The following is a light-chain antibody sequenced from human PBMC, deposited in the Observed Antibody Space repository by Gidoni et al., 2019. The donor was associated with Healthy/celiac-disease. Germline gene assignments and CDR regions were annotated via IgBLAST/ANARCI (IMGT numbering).Light chain of an antibody. CDR1: QSISSW. Sequence: DIQMTQSPSTLSASVGDRVTITCRASQSISSWLAWYQLKPGKAPKLLIYKASSLESGVPSRFSGSGSGTEFTLTISSRQPDDFATYYCQQYNSYPLTFGGGTKVEIK. J-gene: IGKJ4*01. V-gene: IGKV1-5*03. CDR2: KAS. CDR3: QQYNSYPLT.